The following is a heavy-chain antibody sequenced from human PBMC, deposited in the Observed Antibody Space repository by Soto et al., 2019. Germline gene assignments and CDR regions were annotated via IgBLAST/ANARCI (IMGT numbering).Heavy chain of an antibody. CDR2: TSYDGNNK. V-gene: IGHV3-30-3*01. Sequence: QVQLVESGGGVVQPGRSLRLSCAASGFAFSSYAMHWVRQAPGKGLEWVGVTSYDGNNKYYADSVKGRFTVSRDNSKDTLYLQMNSLRAEDTAVYYCARATLAFSRSVYWGQGTLVTVSS. J-gene: IGHJ4*02. D-gene: IGHD3-3*02. CDR3: ARATLAFSRSVY. CDR1: GFAFSSYA.